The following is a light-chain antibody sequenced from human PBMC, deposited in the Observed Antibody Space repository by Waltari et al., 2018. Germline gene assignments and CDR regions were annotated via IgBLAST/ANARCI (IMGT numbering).Light chain of an antibody. Sequence: AIRMTQSPSSFSAPIGDRVTITWRASQGVSSSLAWYQQKPGKAPKLLIFATSTLQSGVPSRFSGSGSGTEFTLTVSCLQSEDFATYYCQQYYSYPYTFGQGTKLEIK. J-gene: IGKJ2*01. CDR1: QGVSSS. CDR3: QQYYSYPYT. V-gene: IGKV1-8*01. CDR2: ATS.